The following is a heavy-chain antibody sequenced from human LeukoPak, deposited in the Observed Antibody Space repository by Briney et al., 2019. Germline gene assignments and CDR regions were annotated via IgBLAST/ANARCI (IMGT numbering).Heavy chain of an antibody. V-gene: IGHV3-11*01. D-gene: IGHD6-19*01. Sequence: GGSLRLSCAASGLTFSDYYMSWIRQAPGKGLEWVSYISSSGITIRYADSVKGRFTTSRDNAKNSLYLQMNSLRAEDTAVYYCARDVRDSSGWYSIWYYFDYWGQGTLVTVSS. CDR3: ARDVRDSSGWYSIWYYFDY. J-gene: IGHJ4*02. CDR2: ISSSGITI. CDR1: GLTFSDYY.